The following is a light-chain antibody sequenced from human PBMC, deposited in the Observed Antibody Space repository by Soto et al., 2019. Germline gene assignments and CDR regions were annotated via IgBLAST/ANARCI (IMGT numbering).Light chain of an antibody. V-gene: IGKV3-20*01. CDR3: QQYASSPLT. J-gene: IGKJ4*01. CDR2: GAS. Sequence: EIVLTQSPGTLSLSSGERATLSCRASQSVRSNYLAWYQQKPGQAPRLVIYGASSRATGIPDRFGGSGSGTDFTITISRLKPEDFAVYYCQQYASSPLTFGGGTKVEIK. CDR1: QSVRSNY.